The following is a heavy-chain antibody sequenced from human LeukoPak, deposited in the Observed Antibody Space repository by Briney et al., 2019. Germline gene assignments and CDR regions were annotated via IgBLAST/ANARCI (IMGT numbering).Heavy chain of an antibody. CDR2: IYYSGST. J-gene: IGHJ4*02. Sequence: SETLSLTCTVSGYSISSGYYWGWIRQPPGKGLEWIGSIYYSGSTYYNPSLKSRVALSVDTSKNQFSLKLSSVTAADTAVYYCARVQHGSMGYWGQGTLVTVSS. D-gene: IGHD2-8*01. CDR1: GYSISSGYY. V-gene: IGHV4-38-2*02. CDR3: ARVQHGSMGY.